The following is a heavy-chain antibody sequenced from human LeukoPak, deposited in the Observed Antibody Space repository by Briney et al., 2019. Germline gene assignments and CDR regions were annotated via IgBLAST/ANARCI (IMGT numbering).Heavy chain of an antibody. V-gene: IGHV1-2*02. CDR2: INANSGGT. J-gene: IGHJ4*02. Sequence: ASVKVSCKSSGDTFSGYYLHWVRQAPWQELEWMGWINANSGGTNYAQKFQGRVTMTRDTSISSVHMELSRLRSDDTAVYYCARDSITLLRGFDFWGQGTLVTVSS. CDR3: ARDSITLLRGFDF. CDR1: GDTFSGYY. D-gene: IGHD3-10*01.